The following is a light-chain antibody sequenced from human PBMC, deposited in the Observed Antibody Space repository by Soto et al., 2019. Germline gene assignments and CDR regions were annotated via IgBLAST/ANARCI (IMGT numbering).Light chain of an antibody. CDR1: QSIGIY. J-gene: IGKJ1*01. Sequence: DIQMTQSPPSLSASVGDRVTITCRASQSIGIYLNWYQQKSRKAPKLLISATSRLESGVPSRFSGSGSGTDFTLTINSLLPEDFATYYCQHSYTPPWTFGQGTKVEVK. CDR3: QHSYTPPWT. CDR2: ATS. V-gene: IGKV1-39*01.